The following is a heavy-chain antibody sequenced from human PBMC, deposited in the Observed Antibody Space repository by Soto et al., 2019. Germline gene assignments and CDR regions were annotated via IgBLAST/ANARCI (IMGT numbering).Heavy chain of an antibody. CDR3: ARDRSLNFAVPPYGMDV. D-gene: IGHD3-3*01. J-gene: IGHJ6*02. CDR1: GFMFSDHA. V-gene: IGHV3-48*03. Sequence: GGSLRLSCVVSGFMFSDHALNWVRQAQGKGPEWISRIDESGGTISYADSVKGRFTISRDNTRDSLYLHMSNLIAEDTAIYYCARDRSLNFAVPPYGMDVWGPGTTVTVSS. CDR2: IDESGGTI.